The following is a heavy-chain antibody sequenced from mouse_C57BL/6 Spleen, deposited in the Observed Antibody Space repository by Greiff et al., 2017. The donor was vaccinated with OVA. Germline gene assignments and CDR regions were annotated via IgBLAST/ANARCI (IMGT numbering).Heavy chain of an antibody. D-gene: IGHD2-5*01. CDR3: ARSGYSNYGAWFAY. CDR2: IDPETGGT. Sequence: QVQLKESGAELVRPGASVTLSCKASGYTFTDYEMHWVKQTPVHGLEWIGAIDPETGGTAYNQKFKGKAILTADKSSSTAYMQLSSLTSEDSAVYYCARSGYSNYGAWFAYWGQGTLVTVSA. J-gene: IGHJ3*01. CDR1: GYTFTDYE. V-gene: IGHV1-15*01.